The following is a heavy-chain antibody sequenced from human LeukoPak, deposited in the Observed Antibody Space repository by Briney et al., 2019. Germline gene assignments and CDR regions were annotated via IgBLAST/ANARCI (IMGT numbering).Heavy chain of an antibody. V-gene: IGHV4-59*01. J-gene: IGHJ4*02. D-gene: IGHD3-9*01. CDR3: ARGGTDIFDY. CDR1: GGSISSYY. CDR2: IYYSGST. Sequence: SETLSLTCTVSGGSISSYYWSWIRQPPGKGLEWIGYIYYSGSTNYNPSLKSRVTISVDTSKNQFSLKLSSVTAADTAVYYCARGGTDIFDYWGQGTLVTVSS.